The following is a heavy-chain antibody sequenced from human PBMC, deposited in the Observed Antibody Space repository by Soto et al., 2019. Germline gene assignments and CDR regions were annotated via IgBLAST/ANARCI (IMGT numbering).Heavy chain of an antibody. V-gene: IGHV1-2*02. D-gene: IGHD1-1*01. Sequence: QVQLVQSGTEVKKPGASVTVSCKSSGYTFTDFYLHWLRQAPWQGLEWVGWINPKTGDTKSSQKFQGSVTMSRDTSVSTAYIDLTSLTSDDTAMYYCATGTNGTTGWYHPWGQGTRVTVSS. CDR2: INPKTGDT. CDR3: ATGTNGTTGWYHP. J-gene: IGHJ5*02. CDR1: GYTFTDFY.